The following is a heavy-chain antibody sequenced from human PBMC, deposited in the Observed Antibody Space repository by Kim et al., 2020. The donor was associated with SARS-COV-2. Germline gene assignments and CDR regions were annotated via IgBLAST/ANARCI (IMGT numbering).Heavy chain of an antibody. D-gene: IGHD2-2*01. CDR1: GGSISSYY. J-gene: IGHJ5*02. CDR2: IYYSGST. V-gene: IGHV4-59*01. Sequence: SETLSLTCTVSGGSISSYYWSWIRQPPGKGLEWIGYIYYSGSTNYNPSLKSRVTISVDTSKNQFSLKLSSVTAADTAVYYCARVALGYCSSTRCHKGFDPWRQGTLLTVSS. CDR3: ARVALGYCSSTRCHKGFDP.